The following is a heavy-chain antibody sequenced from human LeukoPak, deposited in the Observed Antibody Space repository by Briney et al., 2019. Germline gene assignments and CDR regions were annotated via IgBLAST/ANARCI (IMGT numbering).Heavy chain of an antibody. CDR3: GALFAPPEFNRIVGATTTDY. D-gene: IGHD1-26*01. Sequence: ASVKVSCKASGGTFSSYAISWVRQAPGRGLEWMGGIIPIFGTANYAQKFQGRVTITADESTSTAYMELSSLRSEDTAVYYCGALFAPPEFNRIVGATTTDYWGQGTLVTVSS. CDR1: GGTFSSYA. CDR2: IIPIFGTA. V-gene: IGHV1-69*13. J-gene: IGHJ4*02.